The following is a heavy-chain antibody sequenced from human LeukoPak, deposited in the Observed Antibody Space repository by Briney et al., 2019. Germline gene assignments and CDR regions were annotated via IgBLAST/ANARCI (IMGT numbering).Heavy chain of an antibody. Sequence: PSETLSLTCAVYGGSFSGYYWSWIRQPPGKGLEWIGEINHSGSTNYNPSLKSRVTISVDTSKNQFSLKLSSVTAADTAVYYCARGYYDSSGSAKFDYWGQGTLVTVSS. V-gene: IGHV4-34*01. CDR1: GGSFSGYY. J-gene: IGHJ4*02. CDR3: ARGYYDSSGSAKFDY. CDR2: INHSGST. D-gene: IGHD3-22*01.